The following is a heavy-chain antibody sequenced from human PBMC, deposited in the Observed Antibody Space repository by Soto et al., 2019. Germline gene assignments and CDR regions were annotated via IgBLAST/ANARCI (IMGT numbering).Heavy chain of an antibody. CDR2: IIPIFGTA. CDR3: ARGSARYYYDSSGYYCFDY. V-gene: IGHV1-69*13. D-gene: IGHD3-22*01. CDR1: GGTFSSYA. J-gene: IGHJ4*02. Sequence: GASVKVSCKASGGTFSSYAISWVRQAPGQGLEWMGGIIPIFGTANYAQKFQGRVTITADESTSTAYMELSSLRSEDTAVYYCARGSARYYYDSSGYYCFDYWGQGTLVTVSS.